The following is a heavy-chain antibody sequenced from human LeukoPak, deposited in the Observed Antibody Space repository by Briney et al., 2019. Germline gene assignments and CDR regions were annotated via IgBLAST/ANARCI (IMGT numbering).Heavy chain of an antibody. CDR3: ARSGSSWYKAHWYFDL. CDR2: IYTSGST. CDR1: GGSISSYC. Sequence: SETLSLTCTLSGGSISSYCWSWIRQPAGKGLEWIGRIYTSGSTNYNPSLKSRVTMSVDTSKNQFSLKLSPVTAAGTAVYYCARSGSSWYKAHWYFDLWGRGTLVTVFS. V-gene: IGHV4-4*07. D-gene: IGHD6-13*01. J-gene: IGHJ2*01.